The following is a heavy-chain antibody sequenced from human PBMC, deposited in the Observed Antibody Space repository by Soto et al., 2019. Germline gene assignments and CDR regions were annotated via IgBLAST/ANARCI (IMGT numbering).Heavy chain of an antibody. CDR3: ARVRSVPWFGEYYYYGMDV. CDR2: IIPIFGTA. J-gene: IGHJ6*02. D-gene: IGHD3-10*01. Sequence: GASVKVSCKASGGTFSSYAISWVRQAPGQGLEWMGGIIPIFGTANYAQKFQGRVTITADESTSTAYMELSSLRSEDTAVYYCARVRSVPWFGEYYYYGMDVWGQGTTVTVSS. CDR1: GGTFSSYA. V-gene: IGHV1-69*13.